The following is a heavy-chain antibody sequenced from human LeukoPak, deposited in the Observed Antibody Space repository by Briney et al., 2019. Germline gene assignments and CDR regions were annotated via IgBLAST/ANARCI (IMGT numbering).Heavy chain of an antibody. Sequence: GGSLRLSCAASGFTFSTYAMSWVRQAPGKGLEWVSTIIGSGESTYYADYVKGRFTISRDNSKNTLYLQVNSLRVEDTGFYYCAKHLSSSSRYYYDSWGQGTLVTVSS. CDR3: AKHLSSSSRYYYDS. CDR1: GFTFSTYA. CDR2: IIGSGEST. J-gene: IGHJ4*02. V-gene: IGHV3-23*01. D-gene: IGHD6-13*01.